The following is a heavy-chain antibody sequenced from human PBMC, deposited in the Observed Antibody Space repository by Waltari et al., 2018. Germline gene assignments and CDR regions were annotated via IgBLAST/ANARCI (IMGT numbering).Heavy chain of an antibody. V-gene: IGHV4-39*01. CDR2: MQYRGST. J-gene: IGHJ1*01. Sequence: QLQLQESGPGLGRPSEKLSLTSTVAAGSITTNSNWAWIRQPAGEGLAWMGNMQYRGSTFYNPSLMSRVTISLDTSKNQFSLTLTSVDAADTAVYFCGRIAFGDDGGYFQYWGQGTLVTVSS. D-gene: IGHD4-17*01. CDR3: GRIAFGDDGGYFQY. CDR1: AGSITTNSN.